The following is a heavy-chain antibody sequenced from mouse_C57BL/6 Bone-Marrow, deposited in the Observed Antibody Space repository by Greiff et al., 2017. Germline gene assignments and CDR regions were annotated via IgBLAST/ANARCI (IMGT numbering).Heavy chain of an antibody. CDR1: GYTFTSYW. J-gene: IGHJ1*03. Sequence: QVQLQQPGAELVKPGAPVKMSCKASGYTFTSYWITWVKQRPGQGLEWIGDIYPGSGSTNYNEKFKSKATLTVDTSSSTAYMQLSSLTSEDSAVYYCARSYYGSSLWYFDVWGTGTTVTVSS. V-gene: IGHV1-55*01. CDR3: ARSYYGSSLWYFDV. D-gene: IGHD1-1*01. CDR2: IYPGSGST.